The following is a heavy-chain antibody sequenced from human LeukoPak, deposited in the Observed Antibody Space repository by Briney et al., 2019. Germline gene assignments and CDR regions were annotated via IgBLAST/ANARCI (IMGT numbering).Heavy chain of an antibody. CDR3: ARDYQESFDY. V-gene: IGHV3-30*03. D-gene: IGHD3-16*02. J-gene: IGHJ4*02. CDR2: ISYDGSNK. Sequence: GGSLRLSCAASGFTFSSYGMHWVRQAPGKGLEWVAVISYDGSNKYYADSVKGRFTISRDNSKNTLYLQMNSLRAEDTAVYYCARDYQESFDYWGQGTLVTVSS. CDR1: GFTFSSYG.